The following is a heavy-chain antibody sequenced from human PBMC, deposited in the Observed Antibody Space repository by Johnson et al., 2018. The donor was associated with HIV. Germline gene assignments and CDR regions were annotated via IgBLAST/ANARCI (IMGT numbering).Heavy chain of an antibody. J-gene: IGHJ3*02. Sequence: VHLVESGGGWVQPGGSLRLSCAASGFTFSSYDMHWVRQTTGKVLQWVSGIGTAGDTYYSGSVKGRFTISRENAKNSLYLQMNSLRAGDTAVYYCARGRGVGLPIQKWLGAAFDIWGQGTMVTVSS. CDR2: IGTAGDT. V-gene: IGHV3-13*01. CDR3: ARGRGVGLPIQKWLGAAFDI. D-gene: IGHD5-18*01. CDR1: GFTFSSYD.